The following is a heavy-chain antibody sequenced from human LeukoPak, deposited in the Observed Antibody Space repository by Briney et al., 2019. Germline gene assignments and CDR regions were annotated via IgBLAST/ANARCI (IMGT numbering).Heavy chain of an antibody. CDR3: ARVNLGQLLYWYFDL. CDR1: DGSISTFY. Sequence: SETLSLTCAVSDGSISTFYWSWIRQPPGKGLEWIGYTHYSGTTYYNPSLKSRVTMSVNTSKHQFSLEMTSVTAADTAVYYCARVNLGQLLYWYFDLWARGTLVTVSS. V-gene: IGHV4-59*01. D-gene: IGHD4-23*01. J-gene: IGHJ2*01. CDR2: THYSGTT.